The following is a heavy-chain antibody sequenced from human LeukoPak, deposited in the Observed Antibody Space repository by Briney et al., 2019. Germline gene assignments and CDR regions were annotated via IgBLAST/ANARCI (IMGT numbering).Heavy chain of an antibody. Sequence: PGGSLRLSCAASGFTFSSYEMNWVRQAPGKGLEWVSYISNFGSTIYYADSVKGRFTISRDNAKNSLYLQMNSLRAEDTAVYYCARDTSRGSQYYFDYWGQGTLVTVSS. V-gene: IGHV3-48*03. CDR1: GFTFSSYE. CDR2: ISNFGSTI. CDR3: ARDTSRGSQYYFDY. J-gene: IGHJ4*02.